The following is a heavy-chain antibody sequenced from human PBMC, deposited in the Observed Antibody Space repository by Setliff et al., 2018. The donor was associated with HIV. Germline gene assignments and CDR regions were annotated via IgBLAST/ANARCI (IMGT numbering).Heavy chain of an antibody. CDR1: GFPFNEYG. V-gene: IGHV3-33*03. CDR2: VWSDGSNV. J-gene: IGHJ4*02. D-gene: IGHD3-3*01. Sequence: HPGGSLRLSCAASGFPFNEYGMHWVRQAPGKGLEWVAVVWSDGSNVFYGDPVKGRFTISRDSAKNTLYLQMNSLRAEDTAVYYCAKGYYNFWSGYYGPFDYWGQGTLVTVSS. CDR3: AKGYYNFWSGYYGPFDY.